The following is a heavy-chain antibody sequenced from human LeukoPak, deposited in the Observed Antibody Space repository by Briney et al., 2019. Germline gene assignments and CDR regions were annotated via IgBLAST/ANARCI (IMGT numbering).Heavy chain of an antibody. Sequence: PGGSLRLSCAASGFIFSNYWMHWVRQAPGKGLVWVSRINSDGITTSYAESVKGRFSISRDNAKNTLYLQMNSLKAEDTAVYYCARDGSSWANWFDPWGQGTLVTVSS. CDR3: ARDGSSWANWFDP. J-gene: IGHJ5*02. CDR1: GFIFSNYW. D-gene: IGHD6-13*01. V-gene: IGHV3-74*01. CDR2: INSDGITT.